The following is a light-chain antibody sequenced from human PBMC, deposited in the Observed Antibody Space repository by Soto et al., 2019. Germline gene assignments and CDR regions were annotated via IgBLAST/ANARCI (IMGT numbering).Light chain of an antibody. CDR3: SSYADDNIFV. J-gene: IGLJ1*01. V-gene: IGLV2-8*01. CDR2: EVN. CDR1: SSDVGYYNF. Sequence: QSALTQPPSASGPPGQSVTISCTGTSSDVGYYNFVSWYQQRPGKAPKLMIYEVNKRPSGVPDRFSGSKSGNTASLTVSGLQPEDEADYYCSSYADDNIFVFGTGTKVTVL.